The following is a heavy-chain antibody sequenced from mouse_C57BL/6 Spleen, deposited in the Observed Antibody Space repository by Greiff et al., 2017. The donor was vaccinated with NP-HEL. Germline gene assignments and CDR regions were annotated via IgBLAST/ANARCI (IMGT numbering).Heavy chain of an antibody. J-gene: IGHJ3*01. CDR3: ASPYSNYERSFAY. CDR2: ISDGGSYT. CDR1: GFTFSSYA. Sequence: EVKLMESGGGLVKPGGSLKLSCAASGFTFSSYAMSWVRQTPEKRLEWVATISDGGSYTYYPDNVKGRFTISRDNAKNNLYLQMSHLKSEDTAMYYCASPYSNYERSFAYWGQGTLVTVSA. V-gene: IGHV5-4*03. D-gene: IGHD2-5*01.